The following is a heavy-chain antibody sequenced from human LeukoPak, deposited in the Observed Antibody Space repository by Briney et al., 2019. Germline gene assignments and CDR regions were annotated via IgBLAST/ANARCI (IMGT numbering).Heavy chain of an antibody. CDR1: GYTFTGYY. D-gene: IGHD6-6*01. CDR3: ARDYGSSLYYYYYMDV. V-gene: IGHV1-2*02. J-gene: IGHJ6*03. Sequence: ASVKVSCKASGYTFTGYYMHWVRQAPGQGLEWMGWINPNSGGTNYAQKFQGRVAMTRDTSISTAYMELSRLRSDDTAVYYCARDYGSSLYYYYYMDVWGKGTTVTVSS. CDR2: INPNSGGT.